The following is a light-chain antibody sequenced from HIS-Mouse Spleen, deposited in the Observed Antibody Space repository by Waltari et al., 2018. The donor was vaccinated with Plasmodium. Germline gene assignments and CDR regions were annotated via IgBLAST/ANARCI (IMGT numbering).Light chain of an antibody. Sequence: AIQLTQSPSSLSASVGDRGTITCRAKQGSSSALAWYQQKPGKAPKLLIYDSSSLESGVPWWCSGGGSGTDFTLTISSLQPEDFATYCWQQFNSYPLTFGGGTKVEIK. J-gene: IGKJ4*01. V-gene: IGKV1-13*02. CDR2: DSS. CDR1: QGSSSA. CDR3: QQFNSYPLT.